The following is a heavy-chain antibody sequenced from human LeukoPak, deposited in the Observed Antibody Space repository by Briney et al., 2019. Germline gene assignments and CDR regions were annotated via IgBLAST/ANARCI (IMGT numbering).Heavy chain of an antibody. D-gene: IGHD3-22*01. J-gene: IGHJ4*02. CDR2: ILFDGSTK. Sequence: GRSLRLSCAASGFTFSNYAMHWVRQAPGKGIEWVAVILFDGSTKYYADSVKGRFTISRDNSKNTLYLQMNSLRAEDTAVYYCARGTYYYDSSGYYELDYWGQGTQVTVSS. CDR3: ARGTYYYDSSGYYELDY. CDR1: GFTFSNYA. V-gene: IGHV3-30*01.